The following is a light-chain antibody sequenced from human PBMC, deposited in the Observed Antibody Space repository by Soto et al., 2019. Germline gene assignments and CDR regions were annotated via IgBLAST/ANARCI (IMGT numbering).Light chain of an antibody. J-gene: IGLJ3*02. CDR2: ENH. V-gene: IGLV1-51*01. CDR1: FSNIGTNY. CDR3: VTRDSRLNDGV. Sequence: QSVLTQPPSVSAAPGQSVAISCSGTFSNIGTNYVSWYQVLPGSAPKLLIYENHKRPSEIFARFSASKSGTSATLAITGLQAGDEGDYYCVTRDSRLNDGVFGGGTKVTV.